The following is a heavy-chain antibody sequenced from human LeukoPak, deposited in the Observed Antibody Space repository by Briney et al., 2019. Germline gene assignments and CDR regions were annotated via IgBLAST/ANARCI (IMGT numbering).Heavy chain of an antibody. V-gene: IGHV3-53*01. CDR1: GFTVTTND. CDR3: ARGVEPLAANTLAY. CDR2: LYSDGNT. D-gene: IGHD1-14*01. J-gene: IGHJ4*02. Sequence: GGSLRLSCAASGFTVTTNDMNWVRQAPGKGLEWVSVLYSDGNTKYADSVQGRFTISRDNSKNTLYLEMNSLSPDDTAVYYCARGVEPLAANTLAYWGQGTLVTVSS.